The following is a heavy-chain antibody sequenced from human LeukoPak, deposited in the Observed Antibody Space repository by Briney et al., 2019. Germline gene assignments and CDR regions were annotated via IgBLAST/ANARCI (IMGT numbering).Heavy chain of an antibody. J-gene: IGHJ4*02. CDR3: ARGLRYCGGGSCSH. Sequence: PGGSLRLSCTASGFTFSNYWMSWLRQAPGKGLEWMANINQDGSEIYYVDSVKGRFTISRDNAKNSLYLQMNSLRAEDSAVYYCARGLRYCGGGSCSHWAQGTLVTVSS. CDR2: INQDGSEI. D-gene: IGHD2-15*01. V-gene: IGHV3-7*01. CDR1: GFTFSNYW.